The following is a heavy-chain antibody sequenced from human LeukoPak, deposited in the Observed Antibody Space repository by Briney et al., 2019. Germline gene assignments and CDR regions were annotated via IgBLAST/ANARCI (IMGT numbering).Heavy chain of an antibody. V-gene: IGHV3-9*01. Sequence: GGSLRLSCAASGFTFDDYAMHWVRQAPGKGLEWVSGISWNSGSIGYADSVKGRFTISRDNAKNSLYLQMNSLRAEDTALYYCAKEIVGTLSDNWYFDLWGRGTLVTVSS. D-gene: IGHD6-13*01. CDR3: AKEIVGTLSDNWYFDL. J-gene: IGHJ2*01. CDR1: GFTFDDYA. CDR2: ISWNSGSI.